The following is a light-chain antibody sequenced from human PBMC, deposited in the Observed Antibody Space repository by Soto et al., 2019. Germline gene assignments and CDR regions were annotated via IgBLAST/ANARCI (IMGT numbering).Light chain of an antibody. CDR3: HQYNNWPRT. J-gene: IGKJ1*01. CDR2: GAS. V-gene: IGKV3-15*01. Sequence: IWMTQSPATLSVSRGQRATLCCRASQSLNRDLAWYQQKPGQSPRLLIFGASIRATGIPARFSGSGSGTEFTLTIGSLQSEDCALYYCHQYNNWPRTFGQGTKVDIK. CDR1: QSLNRD.